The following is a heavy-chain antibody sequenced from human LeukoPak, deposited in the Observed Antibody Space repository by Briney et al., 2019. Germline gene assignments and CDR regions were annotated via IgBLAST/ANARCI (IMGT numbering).Heavy chain of an antibody. V-gene: IGHV4-30-2*01. CDR1: GGSISSGGYS. CDR3: ARGGNYNRFDP. CDR2: IYHSGST. J-gene: IGHJ5*02. Sequence: PSQTLSLTCAVSGGSISSGGYSWSWIRQPPGKGLEWIGYIYHSGSTYYNPSLKSRVTISVDRSKNQFSLKLSSVTAADTAVYYCARGGNYNRFDPWGQGTLVTVSS.